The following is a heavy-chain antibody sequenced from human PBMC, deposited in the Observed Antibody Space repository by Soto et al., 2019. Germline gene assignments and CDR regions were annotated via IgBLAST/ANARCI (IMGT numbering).Heavy chain of an antibody. CDR3: ARERSAAGFYYYMDV. V-gene: IGHV1-18*01. D-gene: IGHD6-13*01. CDR1: GYTFTSYG. J-gene: IGHJ6*03. CDR2: ISAYNGNT. Sequence: ASVKVSCKASGYTFTSYGISWVRQAPGQGLEWMGWISAYNGNTNYAQKLQGRVTMTTDTSTSTAYMELRSLRSDDTAVYYCARERSAAGFYYYMDVWGKGTTVTVSS.